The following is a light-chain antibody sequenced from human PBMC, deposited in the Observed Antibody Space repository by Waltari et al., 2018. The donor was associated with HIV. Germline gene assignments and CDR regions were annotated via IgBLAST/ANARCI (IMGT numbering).Light chain of an antibody. CDR1: QSVSSN. V-gene: IGKV3-15*01. Sequence: EIVMTQSPAPLSVSPGERATLSCRASQSVSSNLAWYQQKPGQAPRLLIYGEATRATGSPARFSGSGSGTEFTLTISSLQSEDFAVYYCQQYNNWRRTFGQGTKVEIK. J-gene: IGKJ1*01. CDR3: QQYNNWRRT. CDR2: GEA.